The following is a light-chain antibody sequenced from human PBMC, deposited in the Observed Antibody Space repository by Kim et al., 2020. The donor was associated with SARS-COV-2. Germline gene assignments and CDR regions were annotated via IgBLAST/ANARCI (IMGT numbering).Light chain of an antibody. CDR3: NPRFTIRNPLRV. CDR2: AKY. V-gene: IGLV3-19*01. J-gene: IGLJ2*01. Sequence: SSELTQDPAVSVALGQTVRITCQGDSLRSYYSSWFHQKLGLAPVLVLYAKYTPPSVIPDPFSGPSSGNTASLTIPGAQPADDADYYCNPRFTIRNPLRVF. CDR1: SLRSYY.